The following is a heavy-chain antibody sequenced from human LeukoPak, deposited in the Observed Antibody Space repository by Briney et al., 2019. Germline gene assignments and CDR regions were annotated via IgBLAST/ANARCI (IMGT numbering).Heavy chain of an antibody. D-gene: IGHD5-18*01. CDR3: AKGNTYSYGYYFDY. CDR1: GFTFDDYD. J-gene: IGHJ4*02. CDR2: ISWNSGSI. Sequence: PGGSLRLSCAASGFTFDDYDMHWVRQAPGKGLEWVSGISWNSGSIGYADSVKGRFTISRDNAKNSLYLQMNSLRAEDTALYYCAKGNTYSYGYYFDYWGQGTLVNVSS. V-gene: IGHV3-9*01.